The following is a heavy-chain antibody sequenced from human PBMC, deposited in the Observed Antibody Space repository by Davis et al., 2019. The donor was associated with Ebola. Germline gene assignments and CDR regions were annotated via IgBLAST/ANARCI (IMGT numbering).Heavy chain of an antibody. CDR1: GFTFSDYY. CDR3: ARDLVVSSGAFDI. J-gene: IGHJ3*02. D-gene: IGHD5/OR15-5a*01. Sequence: PGGSLRLSCAASGFTFSDYYMSWIRQAPGKGLEWVSYISSSGSYTNYADSVQGRFTISRDNAKNSLFLQMNSLRAEDTAVYYCARDLVVSSGAFDIWGQGTMVTVSS. V-gene: IGHV3-11*05. CDR2: ISSSGSYT.